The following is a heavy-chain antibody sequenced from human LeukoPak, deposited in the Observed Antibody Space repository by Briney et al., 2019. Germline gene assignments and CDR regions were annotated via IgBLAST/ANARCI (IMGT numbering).Heavy chain of an antibody. D-gene: IGHD5-18*01. CDR3: ARSGHSYGTYYFDY. V-gene: IGHV4-34*01. CDR2: INHSGST. J-gene: IGHJ4*02. CDR1: GGSFSGYY. Sequence: PSETLSLTCVVYGGSFSGYYWSWIRQPPGKGLEWIGEINHSGSTNYNPSLKGRVTISVDTSENQFSLKLRSVTAADTAVYYCARSGHSYGTYYFDYWGQRSLVTVSS.